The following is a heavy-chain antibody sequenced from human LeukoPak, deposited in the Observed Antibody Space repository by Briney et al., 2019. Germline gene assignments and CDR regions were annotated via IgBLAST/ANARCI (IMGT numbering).Heavy chain of an antibody. CDR1: GFTFSGSA. Sequence: GGSLKLSCAASGFTFSGSAIHWVRQSSGKGLEWVGQIDKKDKGYATATAYAASVKGRFTISRDDSINSAYLQMKSLKTEDTALYYCTRDSGTYNWFDPWGQGTLVTVSS. D-gene: IGHD1-26*01. CDR3: TRDSGTYNWFDP. CDR2: IDKKDKGYATAT. J-gene: IGHJ5*02. V-gene: IGHV3-73*01.